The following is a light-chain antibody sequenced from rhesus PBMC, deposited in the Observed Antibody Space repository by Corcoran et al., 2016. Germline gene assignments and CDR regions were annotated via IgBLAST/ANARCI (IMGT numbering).Light chain of an antibody. Sequence: DIQMTQSPSSLSASVGDTVTITCRASQAISNNVAWYQQKPGKVPTLLNYYGSSRQCGVPSRFSGSGAGTEFTLTISSLQPEDFATFYCQHGYATPYSFGQGTKGEIK. V-gene: IGKV1S15*01. CDR2: YGS. J-gene: IGKJ2*01. CDR1: QAISNN. CDR3: QHGYATPYS.